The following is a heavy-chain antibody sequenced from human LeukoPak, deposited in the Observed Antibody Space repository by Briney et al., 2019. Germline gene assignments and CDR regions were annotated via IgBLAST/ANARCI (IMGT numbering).Heavy chain of an antibody. CDR2: ISYDGSNK. CDR1: GFTFSSYV. Sequence: GGSLRLSCAASGFTFSSYVMHWVRQAPGKGLEWVAVISYDGSNKYYADSVKGRFTISRDNSKNTLYLQMNSLRAEDTAVYYCAREPHPYYDILTGYYVVWGQGTLVTVSS. D-gene: IGHD3-9*01. V-gene: IGHV3-30-3*01. J-gene: IGHJ4*02. CDR3: AREPHPYYDILTGYYVV.